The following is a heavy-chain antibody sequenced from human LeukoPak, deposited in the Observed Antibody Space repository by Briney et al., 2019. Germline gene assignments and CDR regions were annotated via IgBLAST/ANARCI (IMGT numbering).Heavy chain of an antibody. D-gene: IGHD4-11*01. J-gene: IGHJ6*03. V-gene: IGHV4-59*11. CDR2: VYDNGNT. CDR3: ARGVRDSNYYYYYMDV. CDR1: GGSISSHY. Sequence: SETLSLTCTVSGGSISSHYWTWIRQSPGKGLEWIGYVYDNGNTNYNPSLKSRVTMSVDPSKNQFSLKLSSVTAADTAVYYCARGVRDSNYYYYYMDVWGKGTTVTVSS.